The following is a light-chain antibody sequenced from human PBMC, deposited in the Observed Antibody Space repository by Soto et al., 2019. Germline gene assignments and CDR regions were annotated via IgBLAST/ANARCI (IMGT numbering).Light chain of an antibody. J-gene: IGKJ1*01. CDR2: GAS. CDR3: QQYGSSPPRT. Sequence: EIVLTQSPGTLSLSPGERATLSCRASQSVGSDYLAWYQQKPGQAPRILIFGASGRATGIPDRFSGSGSGTDFTLTISRLEPEDFAVYYCQQYGSSPPRTFGQGTKVDIK. CDR1: QSVGSDY. V-gene: IGKV3-20*01.